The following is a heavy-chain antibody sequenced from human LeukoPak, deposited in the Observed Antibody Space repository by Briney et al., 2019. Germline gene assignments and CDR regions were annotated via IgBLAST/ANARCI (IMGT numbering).Heavy chain of an antibody. CDR3: ARVPDWTYVPDY. Sequence: PSETLSLTCTVSGGSISSDRFYWTWVRQPAGKGLEWIGRIKSSNTNYNPSLKSRVSISLDTSTNQFSLKLSSLTAADTAVYYCARVPDWTYVPDYWDQGTLVTVSS. J-gene: IGHJ4*02. CDR2: IKSSNT. V-gene: IGHV4-61*02. D-gene: IGHD3-16*01. CDR1: GGSISSDRFY.